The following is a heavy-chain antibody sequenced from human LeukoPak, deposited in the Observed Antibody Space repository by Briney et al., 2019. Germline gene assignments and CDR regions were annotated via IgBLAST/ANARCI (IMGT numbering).Heavy chain of an antibody. CDR1: GGSFSGYY. V-gene: IGHV4-34*01. CDR3: ARDRDGYSPFDY. CDR2: INHSGST. J-gene: IGHJ4*02. Sequence: SETLSLTCAVYGGSFSGYYWSWIRQPPGKGLEWIGEINHSGSTNYNPSLKSRVTMSLDTSKNQFSLKLSSVTAADTAVYYCARDRDGYSPFDYWGQGTLVTVSS. D-gene: IGHD5-24*01.